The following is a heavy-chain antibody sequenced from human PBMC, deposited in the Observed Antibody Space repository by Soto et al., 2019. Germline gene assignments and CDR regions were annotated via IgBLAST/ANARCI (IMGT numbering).Heavy chain of an antibody. D-gene: IGHD2-15*01. CDR3: ARSGGSLDY. J-gene: IGHJ4*02. Sequence: GASVKVSCKASGYTFTGYYLHWVRQAPGQGLEWMGWINPKSGGTKYAQNFQGRVTMTRDTSISTAYMDLSRLRSDDTAVYYCARSGGSLDYWGKGTLVTVSS. V-gene: IGHV1-2*02. CDR2: INPKSGGT. CDR1: GYTFTGYY.